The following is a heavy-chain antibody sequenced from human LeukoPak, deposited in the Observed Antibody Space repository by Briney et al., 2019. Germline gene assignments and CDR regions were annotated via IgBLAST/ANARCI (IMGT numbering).Heavy chain of an antibody. CDR2: INYSGRA. V-gene: IGHV4-59*01. CDR3: ARDPHGHSSGWYYFDY. J-gene: IGHJ4*02. Sequence: SETLSLTCTVSGGSISSYYWSWIRQPPGKGLEWIGYINYSGRANYNPSLKRRVTISVDTSKNQFSLKLTSVTAADTAVYYCARDPHGHSSGWYYFDYWGQGTLVTVSS. D-gene: IGHD6-19*01. CDR1: GGSISSYY.